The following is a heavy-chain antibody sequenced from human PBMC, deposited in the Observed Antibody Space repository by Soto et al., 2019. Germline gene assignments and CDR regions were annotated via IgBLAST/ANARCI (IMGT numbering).Heavy chain of an antibody. CDR2: ISARDGRT. CDR1: GFTFSGYA. CDR3: ARFPDCSGDCPFDY. V-gene: IGHV3-23*01. J-gene: IGHJ4*02. Sequence: EVQLLESGGGLVQPGGSLRLSCAASGFTFSGYAMSWVRQAPVRGLEWISSISARDGRTYYADSVKGRFTVSRDNPKNTLYLEMNSLRAEDTAVYYCARFPDCSGDCPFDYWGQGTLVTVSS. D-gene: IGHD2-21*01.